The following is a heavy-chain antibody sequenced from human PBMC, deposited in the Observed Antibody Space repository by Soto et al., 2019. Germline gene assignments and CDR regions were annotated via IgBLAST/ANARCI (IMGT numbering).Heavy chain of an antibody. CDR1: GFTFSSYG. Sequence: GGSLRLSCAASGFTFSSYGMHWVRQAPGKGLEWVAVIWYDGSNKYYADSVKGRFTISRDNSKNTLYLQMNSLRAEDTAVYYCARDLDGSGSYYDYWGQGTLVTVSS. CDR3: ARDLDGSGSYYDY. V-gene: IGHV3-33*01. CDR2: IWYDGSNK. D-gene: IGHD3-10*01. J-gene: IGHJ4*02.